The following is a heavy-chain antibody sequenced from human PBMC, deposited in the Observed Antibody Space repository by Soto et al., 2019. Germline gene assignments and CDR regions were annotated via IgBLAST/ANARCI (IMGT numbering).Heavy chain of an antibody. D-gene: IGHD2-15*01. J-gene: IGHJ4*02. V-gene: IGHV1-18*04. CDR2: ISPSNGDT. Sequence: ASVKVSCKASGYTFTTYGFNWVRQAPGRGLEWMGWISPSNGDTNYAQKFRGRVTLTTDTSTSTAYMELRSLTSDDTAVYYCARTPRAQMIVLEAATRFDYWGQGTQVTVS. CDR1: GYTFTTYG. CDR3: ARTPRAQMIVLEAATRFDY.